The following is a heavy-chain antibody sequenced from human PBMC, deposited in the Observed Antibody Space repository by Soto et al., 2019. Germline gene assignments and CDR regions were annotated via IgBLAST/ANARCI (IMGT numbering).Heavy chain of an antibody. V-gene: IGHV4-39*01. Sequence: PSETLSLTCTVSGGSISSSSYYWGWIRQPPGKGLEWIGSIYYSGSTYYNPSLKSRVTISVDTSKNQFSLKLSSVTAADTAVYYCARRRDSYGSGSYYSFLTTNKKDGYFVYWGPGTLVNVSS. CDR2: IYYSGST. D-gene: IGHD3-10*01. CDR3: ARRRDSYGSGSYYSFLTTNKKDGYFVY. J-gene: IGHJ4*02. CDR1: GGSISSSSYY.